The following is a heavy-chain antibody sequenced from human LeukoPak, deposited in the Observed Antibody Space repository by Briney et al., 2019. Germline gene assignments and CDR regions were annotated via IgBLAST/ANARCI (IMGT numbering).Heavy chain of an antibody. CDR3: ASLAAAGINY. Sequence: SETLSLTCTVSGGSISSNTYYWGWIRQPPGKGLEWIGSIYYSGSTYYNPSLKSRVTISVDTSKNQFSLKLSSVTAAGTAVYYCASLAAAGINYWGQGTLVTVSS. CDR2: IYYSGST. D-gene: IGHD6-13*01. V-gene: IGHV4-39*01. CDR1: GGSISSNTYY. J-gene: IGHJ4*02.